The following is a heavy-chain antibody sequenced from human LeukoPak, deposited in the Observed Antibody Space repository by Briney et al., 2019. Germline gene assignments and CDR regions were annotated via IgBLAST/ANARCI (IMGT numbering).Heavy chain of an antibody. D-gene: IGHD2-21*02. V-gene: IGHV1-18*01. Sequence: ASVKVSCKASGYSFSSYGFSWVRQAPGQGLEWMGWISAQNGNTYYAQKFLGRVTMTTDTSTSTAYMELRSLRVDDTALYYCARDGDWARSSDYWGQGTLVSVSS. CDR3: ARDGDWARSSDY. CDR1: GYSFSSYG. J-gene: IGHJ4*02. CDR2: ISAQNGNT.